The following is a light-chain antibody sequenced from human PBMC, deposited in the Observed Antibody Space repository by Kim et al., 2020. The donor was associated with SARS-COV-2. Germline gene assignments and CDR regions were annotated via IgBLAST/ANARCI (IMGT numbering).Light chain of an antibody. CDR1: KLGDKY. CDR3: QAWDSSTAV. J-gene: IGLJ3*02. Sequence: VSPGQTASIICSGSKLGDKYAYWYQKKPGQSPVLVIYQHTKRPSGISQRFSGSSSGNTATLTISRAQTMDEADYYCQAWDSSTAVFGGGTKVTVL. CDR2: QHT. V-gene: IGLV3-1*01.